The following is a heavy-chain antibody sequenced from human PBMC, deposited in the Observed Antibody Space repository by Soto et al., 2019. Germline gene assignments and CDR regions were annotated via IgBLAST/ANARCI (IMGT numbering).Heavy chain of an antibody. Sequence: GRSLKISCKASGYTFSTYWIGWVRQMPGKGLDWMGVINPADSYSRYNPSFQGHVTISVDKSINTAYLQWSSLRASDRAIYYCARHATSRTSNNDYYDVDVWGLGTTVTVSS. J-gene: IGHJ6*02. CDR1: GYTFSTYW. V-gene: IGHV5-51*01. CDR2: INPADSYS. D-gene: IGHD3-16*01. CDR3: ARHATSRTSNNDYYDVDV.